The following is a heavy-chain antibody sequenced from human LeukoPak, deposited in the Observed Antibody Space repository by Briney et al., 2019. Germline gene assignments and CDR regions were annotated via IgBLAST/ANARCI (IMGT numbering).Heavy chain of an antibody. CDR3: ATGGSFYSSSWYLLTY. J-gene: IGHJ4*02. Sequence: GASVKVSCKVSGYTLTELSMHWVRQAPGKGLEWMGGFDPEDGETIYAQKFQGRVTMTEDTSTDTAYMELSSLRSEDTAVYYCATGGSFYSSSWYLLTYWGQGTLVTVSS. CDR2: FDPEDGET. CDR1: GYTLTELS. D-gene: IGHD6-13*01. V-gene: IGHV1-24*01.